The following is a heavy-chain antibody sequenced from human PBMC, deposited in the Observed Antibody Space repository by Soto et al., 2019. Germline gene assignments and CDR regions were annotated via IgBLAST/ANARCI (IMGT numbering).Heavy chain of an antibody. D-gene: IGHD4-4*01. CDR1: GGTFSSYA. CDR3: ASVGYSNYQGYYYGMDV. J-gene: IGHJ6*02. CDR2: IIPIFGTA. Sequence: ASVKVSCKASGGTFSSYAISWVRQAPGQGLEWMGGIIPIFGTANYAQKFQGRVTITADESTSTAYMELSSLRSEDTAVYYCASVGYSNYQGYYYGMDVWGQGTTVTVSS. V-gene: IGHV1-69*13.